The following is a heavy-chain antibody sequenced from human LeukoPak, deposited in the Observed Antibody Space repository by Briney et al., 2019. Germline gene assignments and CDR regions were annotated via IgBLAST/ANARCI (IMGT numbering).Heavy chain of an antibody. V-gene: IGHV3-48*03. D-gene: IGHD3-22*01. CDR2: ISSSGSTI. CDR1: GFTFSSYE. CDR3: ARLLSSGYYYFDY. J-gene: IGHJ4*02. Sequence: PGGSLRLSCAASGFTFSSYEMNWVRQAPGKGLEWVSYISSSGSTIYYADSVKGRFTISRDNAKNSLYLQMNSLRAEDTAVYHCARLLSSGYYYFDYWGQGTLVTVSS.